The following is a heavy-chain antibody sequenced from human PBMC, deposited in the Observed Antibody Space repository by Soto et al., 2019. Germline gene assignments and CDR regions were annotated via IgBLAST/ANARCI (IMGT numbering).Heavy chain of an antibody. D-gene: IGHD5-18*01. CDR3: ARCGYSYGKGVDY. CDR2: IYYSGST. Sequence: QVQLQESGPGLVKPSQTLSLTCTVSGGSISSGGYYWSWIRQHPGKGLEWIGYIYYSGSTYYNPSLKSRVTISVATSKNQCSLKLSSVTAADTAVYYCARCGYSYGKGVDYWGQGTLVTVSS. J-gene: IGHJ4*02. V-gene: IGHV4-31*03. CDR1: GGSISSGGYY.